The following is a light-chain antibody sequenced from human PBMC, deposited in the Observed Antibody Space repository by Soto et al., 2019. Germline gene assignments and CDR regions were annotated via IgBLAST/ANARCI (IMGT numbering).Light chain of an antibody. CDR2: EAS. J-gene: IGKJ1*01. CDR3: QQYDSYSWT. Sequence: DIQMTQSPSTLSASVGDRVTITCLASRPIKSWLAWYQQKPGKAPKLLIYEASSLESRVPSRFGGSGSGTEFTLIISGLQPDDFATYYCQQYDSYSWTFGQGTKVEIK. CDR1: RPIKSW. V-gene: IGKV1-5*03.